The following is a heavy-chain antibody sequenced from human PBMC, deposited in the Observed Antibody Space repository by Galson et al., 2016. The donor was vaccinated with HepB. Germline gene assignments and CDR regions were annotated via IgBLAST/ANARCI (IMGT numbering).Heavy chain of an antibody. Sequence: SLRLSCAASGFTFSTYAMSWVRQAPGKGLEWVSSIGASGGSTYYVDSVKGRFTISRDNSKNTVDLQMNSLRAEDTAVYYCAKGGRSSGDYCYGMDVWAQGTTVTVSS. V-gene: IGHV3-23*01. CDR1: GFTFSTYA. D-gene: IGHD6-6*01. CDR3: AKGGRSSGDYCYGMDV. CDR2: IGASGGST. J-gene: IGHJ6*02.